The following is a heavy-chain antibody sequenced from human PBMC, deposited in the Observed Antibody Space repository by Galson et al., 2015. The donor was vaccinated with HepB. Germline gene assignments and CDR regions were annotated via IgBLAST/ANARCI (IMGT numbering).Heavy chain of an antibody. V-gene: IGHV3-7*01. CDR3: ARYDFWSGHWRVGGFDS. CDR2: INAAGGEQ. D-gene: IGHD3-3*01. Sequence: SLRLSCAASGFPFSSHWMSWVRQAPGTGLEWVANINAAGGEQDYVDSLRGRFTISRDNAKNVLYLQMTSLRVEDTAVYFCARYDFWSGHWRVGGFDSWGQGALVTVSA. CDR1: GFPFSSHW. J-gene: IGHJ4*02.